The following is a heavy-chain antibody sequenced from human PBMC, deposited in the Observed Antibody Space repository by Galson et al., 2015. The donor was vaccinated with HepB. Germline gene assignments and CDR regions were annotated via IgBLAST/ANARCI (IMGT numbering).Heavy chain of an antibody. Sequence: SVKVSCKASGYTFTGYYMHWVRQAPGQGLEWMGWINPNSGGTNYAQKFQGWVTMTRDTSISTAYMELSRLGSDDTAGYYCARGGGAYCSGGSCYLGVPHWFDPWGQGTLVTVSS. CDR1: GYTFTGYY. CDR2: INPNSGGT. J-gene: IGHJ5*02. CDR3: ARGGGAYCSGGSCYLGVPHWFDP. D-gene: IGHD2-15*01. V-gene: IGHV1-2*04.